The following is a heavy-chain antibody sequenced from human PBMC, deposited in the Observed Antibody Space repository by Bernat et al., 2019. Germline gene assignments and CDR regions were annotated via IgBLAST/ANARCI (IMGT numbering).Heavy chain of an antibody. Sequence: QVQLQESGPGLVKPSQTLSLTCTVSGGSISSGGYYWSWIRQHPGKGLEWIGYIYYSGSTYYNPSLKSRVTISVDTSKNQFSLKLSSVTAADTAVYYCARGKMAGLRYFDWLPPGIWGQGTLVTVSS. CDR3: ARGKMAGLRYFDWLPPGI. CDR2: IYYSGST. D-gene: IGHD3-9*01. J-gene: IGHJ4*02. CDR1: GGSISSGGYY. V-gene: IGHV4-31*03.